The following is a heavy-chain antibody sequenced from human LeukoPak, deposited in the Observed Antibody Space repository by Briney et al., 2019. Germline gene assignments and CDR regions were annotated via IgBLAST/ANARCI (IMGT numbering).Heavy chain of an antibody. CDR1: GFTFSSYG. J-gene: IGHJ6*02. CDR2: ISYDGSNN. Sequence: GGSLRLSCAASGFTFSSYGMHWVRQAPGKGLEWVAVISYDGSNNYYADSVKGRFTISRDNSKNTLYLQMNSLRAEDTAVYYCAKEYLGESKYYYYYGMDVWGQGTTVTVSS. D-gene: IGHD2-2*02. CDR3: AKEYLGESKYYYYYGMDV. V-gene: IGHV3-30*18.